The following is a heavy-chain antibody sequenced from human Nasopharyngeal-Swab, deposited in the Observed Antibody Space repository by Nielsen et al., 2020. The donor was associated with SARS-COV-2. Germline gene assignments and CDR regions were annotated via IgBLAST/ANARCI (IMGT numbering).Heavy chain of an antibody. CDR1: GFTFSSYE. Sequence: GESLKISCAASGFTFSSYEMNWVRQAPGKGLEWVSYISSSGSTIYYANSVKGRFTISRDNAKNSLYLQINSLRAEATAVYYCARESSIVLLVYVHHYGMDVWGQGTTVTVSS. CDR3: ARESSIVLLVYVHHYGMDV. V-gene: IGHV3-48*03. J-gene: IGHJ6*02. CDR2: ISSSGSTI. D-gene: IGHD2-8*01.